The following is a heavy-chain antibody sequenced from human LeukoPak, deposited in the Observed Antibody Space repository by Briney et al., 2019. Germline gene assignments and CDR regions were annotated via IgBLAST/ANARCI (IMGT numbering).Heavy chain of an antibody. CDR1: GYGFISYW. CDR3: ARRGYCSDNSCYYYDP. V-gene: IGHV5-51*01. Sequence: GESLRISCKSSGYGFISYWIGWVRQMPGKGPEWMGTIYPGDSSTRYSPSFQGEVTISVDKSIDTAYLQWSSLKASDTAIYYCARRGYCSDNSCYYYDPWGQGTLVTVSP. CDR2: IYPGDSST. D-gene: IGHD2-15*01. J-gene: IGHJ5*02.